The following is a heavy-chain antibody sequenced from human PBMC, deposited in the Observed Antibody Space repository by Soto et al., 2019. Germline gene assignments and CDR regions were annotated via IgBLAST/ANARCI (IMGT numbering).Heavy chain of an antibody. Sequence: SVKVSCKASGFTFTSSAVQWVRQARGQRLEWIGRIVVGSGNTNYAQKIQERVTITRDMSTSTDNMEQRSLRYEDTAVFYCARGLDSYDILTGSLCYWGQGTLVTVSS. CDR3: ARGLDSYDILTGSLCY. V-gene: IGHV1-58*01. J-gene: IGHJ4*02. CDR1: GFTFTSSA. D-gene: IGHD3-9*01. CDR2: IVVGSGNT.